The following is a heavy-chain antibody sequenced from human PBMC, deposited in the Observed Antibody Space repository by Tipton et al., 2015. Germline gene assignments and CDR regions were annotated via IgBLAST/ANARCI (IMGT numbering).Heavy chain of an antibody. V-gene: IGHV4-59*01. CDR1: SDSINKYY. CDR2: IQYSGGT. J-gene: IGHJ4*01. D-gene: IGHD2/OR15-2a*01. Sequence: TLSLTCTVSSDSINKYYWSWIRQPPGKELQWIGYIQYSGGTNYNPSLESRVSMSVDTSKTQFSLEMRSVTATDTAVYYCARGDDSTSMATGFDYWGRGALVTVSS. CDR3: ARGDDSTSMATGFDY.